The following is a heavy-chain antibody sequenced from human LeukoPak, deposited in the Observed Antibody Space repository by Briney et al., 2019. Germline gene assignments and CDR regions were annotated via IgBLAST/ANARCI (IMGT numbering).Heavy chain of an antibody. CDR3: ARDRQRGLGLERFYKTYYYMDV. Sequence: SETLSLTCTVSGGSISSSSYYWGWIRQPPGKGLEWIGSIYYSGSTYYNPSLKSRVTISVDTSKNQFSLKLSSVTAADTAVYYCARDRQRGLGLERFYKTYYYMDVWGKGTTVTVSS. CDR2: IYYSGST. D-gene: IGHD3-10*02. J-gene: IGHJ6*03. CDR1: GGSISSSSYY. V-gene: IGHV4-39*07.